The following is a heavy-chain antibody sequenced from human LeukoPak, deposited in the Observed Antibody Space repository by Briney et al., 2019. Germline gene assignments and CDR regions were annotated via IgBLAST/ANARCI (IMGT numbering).Heavy chain of an antibody. Sequence: ASVKVSCKASGYTFTSYAVHWVRQAPGQRLEWMGWINAGNGNTKYSQKFQGRVTITMDTSASTAYMELSSLRSEDTAVYYCARRSIAEAGTFDPWGQGTLVTVSS. V-gene: IGHV1-3*01. D-gene: IGHD6-13*01. CDR3: ARRSIAEAGTFDP. CDR1: GYTFTSYA. J-gene: IGHJ5*02. CDR2: INAGNGNT.